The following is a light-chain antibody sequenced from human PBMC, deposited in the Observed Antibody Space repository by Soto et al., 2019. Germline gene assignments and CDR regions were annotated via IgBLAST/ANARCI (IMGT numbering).Light chain of an antibody. CDR1: QSIGRW. CDR3: QPYQSYGET. V-gene: IGKV1-5*03. CDR2: KAS. J-gene: IGKJ1*01. Sequence: DIQMTQSPSILSASVGDRVTITCRASQSIGRWLAWYQQKPGKAPKVLIYKASTLESGGPSRFSDSGAGTEFTLTIIGLQPAAVETYYRQPYQSYGETFGRGTKVDIK.